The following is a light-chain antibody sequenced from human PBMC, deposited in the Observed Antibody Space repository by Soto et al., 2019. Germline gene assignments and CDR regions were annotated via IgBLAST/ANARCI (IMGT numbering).Light chain of an antibody. V-gene: IGLV2-14*03. Sequence: SALTRAGSVSGSPGQSITISCTGTSSDVGGYNYVSWYQHHPGKAPKLIIYDVTNRPSGVSNPFSGSKSGNTASLTISGLQPEDEADYYCSSYTTSNTRQIVFGTGTKVTVL. J-gene: IGLJ1*01. CDR2: DVT. CDR1: SSDVGGYNY. CDR3: SSYTTSNTRQIV.